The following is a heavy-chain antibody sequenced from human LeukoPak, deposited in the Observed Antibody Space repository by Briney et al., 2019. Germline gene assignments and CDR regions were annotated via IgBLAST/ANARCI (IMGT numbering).Heavy chain of an antibody. D-gene: IGHD2-2*01. Sequence: SQTLSLTCAISGDSVSRKNVAWNWIRQSPSRGLEWQGRIYYNSQWYNDYAVSMRSRITISPDTSKNQFSLQLNSVTPEDTALYYCARGRDVVVVPAAGFDYWGQGILVTVSS. CDR3: ARGRDVVVVPAAGFDY. CDR1: GDSVSRKNVA. V-gene: IGHV6-1*01. CDR2: IYYNSQWYN. J-gene: IGHJ4*02.